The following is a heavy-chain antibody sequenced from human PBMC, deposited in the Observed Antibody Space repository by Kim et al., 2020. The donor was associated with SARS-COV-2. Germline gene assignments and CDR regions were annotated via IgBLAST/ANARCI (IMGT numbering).Heavy chain of an antibody. CDR2: INHSGST. CDR3: AGRRYYDSSGYYFFDY. CDR1: GGSFSGYY. V-gene: IGHV4-34*01. J-gene: IGHJ4*02. Sequence: SETLSLTCAVYGGSFSGYYWSWIRQPPGKGLEWIGEINHSGSTNYNPSFKSRVTISVNTSKNQFSLKLSSVTAAAAAVYYCAGRRYYDSSGYYFFDYWGQGTLVTVSS. D-gene: IGHD3-22*01.